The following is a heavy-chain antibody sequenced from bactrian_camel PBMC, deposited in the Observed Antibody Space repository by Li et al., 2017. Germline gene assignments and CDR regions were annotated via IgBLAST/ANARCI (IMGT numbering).Heavy chain of an antibody. CDR1: GYANC. V-gene: IGHV3S55*01. CDR3: AATRRYLNSCKSRTDFSY. J-gene: IGHJ6*01. Sequence: HVQLVESGGGSAQAGGSLRLSCAASGYANCLAWFRQAPGKERERVAGFSPNAVTDYADSVKGRFTISQDNAKKTLFLQMNSLKAEDTAMHYCAATRRYLNSCKSRTDFSYWGQGTQVTVS. D-gene: IGHD6*01. CDR2: FSPNAVT.